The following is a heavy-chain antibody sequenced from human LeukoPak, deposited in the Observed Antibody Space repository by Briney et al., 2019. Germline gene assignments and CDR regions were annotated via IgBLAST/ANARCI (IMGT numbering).Heavy chain of an antibody. CDR3: ARDSLARWGASFDY. CDR1: GFTFSSYS. CDR2: ISSSSSYI. Sequence: GGSLRLSCAASGFTFSSYSMNWVRQAPGKGLEWVSSISSSSSYIYYADSVKGRFTISRDNAKNSLYPQMNSLRAEDTAVYYCARDSLARWGASFDYWGQGTLVTVSS. V-gene: IGHV3-21*01. J-gene: IGHJ4*02. D-gene: IGHD3-16*01.